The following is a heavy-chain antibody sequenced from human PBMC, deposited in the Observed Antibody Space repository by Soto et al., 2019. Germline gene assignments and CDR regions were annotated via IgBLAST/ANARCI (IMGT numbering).Heavy chain of an antibody. CDR3: AKDTAMGNYYYYGMDV. V-gene: IGHV3-30*18. D-gene: IGHD5-18*01. J-gene: IGHJ6*02. Sequence: VGSLRLSGAASGFTFSSYGMHWVRQAPGKGLEWVAVISYDGSNKYYADSVKGRFTISRDNSKNTLYLQMNSLRAEDTAVYYCAKDTAMGNYYYYGMDVWGQGTTVTVSS. CDR2: ISYDGSNK. CDR1: GFTFSSYG.